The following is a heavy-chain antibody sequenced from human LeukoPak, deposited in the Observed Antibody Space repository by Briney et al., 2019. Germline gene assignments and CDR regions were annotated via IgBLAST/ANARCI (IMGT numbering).Heavy chain of an antibody. Sequence: GGSLRLSCAASRFTFSSYAMSWVRQAPGKGLEWVSLISGSGSSTYYADSVKGRFTISRDNSKNMLYLQMNSLRAEDTAVYYCAVIWFGAYYFEYWGQGTLVTVSS. V-gene: IGHV3-23*01. D-gene: IGHD3-10*01. J-gene: IGHJ4*02. CDR2: ISGSGSST. CDR1: RFTFSSYA. CDR3: AVIWFGAYYFEY.